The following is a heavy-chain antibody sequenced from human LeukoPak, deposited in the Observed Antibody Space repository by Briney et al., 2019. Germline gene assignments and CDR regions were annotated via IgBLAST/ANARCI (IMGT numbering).Heavy chain of an antibody. V-gene: IGHV3-30*02. Sequence: PGGSLRLSCAASGFTFSSYAMHWVRQAPGKGLEWVAFIRYDGSNKYYADSVKGRFTISRDNSKNTLYLQMDSLRGEDTAVYYCASPPEGWFPFKDYWGQGTLVTVSS. D-gene: IGHD2-15*01. CDR3: ASPPEGWFPFKDY. CDR1: GFTFSSYA. J-gene: IGHJ4*02. CDR2: IRYDGSNK.